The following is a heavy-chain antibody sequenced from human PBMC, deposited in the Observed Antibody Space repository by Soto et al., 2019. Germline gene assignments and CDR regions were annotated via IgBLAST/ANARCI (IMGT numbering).Heavy chain of an antibody. Sequence: GKGLEWIGSVYYSGSTYYNPSLESRVTISVDKSKNQFSLSLKSLSASAAASYYYGXXXXXXXXXXXFDYWGQGALVTVSS. J-gene: IGHJ4*02. CDR2: VYYSGST. V-gene: IGHV4-39*03. CDR3: GXXXXXXXXXXXFDY.